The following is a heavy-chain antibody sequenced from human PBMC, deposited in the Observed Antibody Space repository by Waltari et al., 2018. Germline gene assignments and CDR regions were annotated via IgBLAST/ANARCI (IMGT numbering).Heavy chain of an antibody. CDR2: IMTDGSEE. V-gene: IGHV3-7*01. J-gene: IGHJ3*02. D-gene: IGHD3-22*01. Sequence: EVQLVESGGGLVQPGGSLRLSCAHPGCTLSSYWMSWVRQAPGKGLEWVANIMTDGSEEYYVDSVRGRFTISRDNAKNSLFLQMNSLRPEDTAVYYCARDQWFAFDIWGQGTMVTVSS. CDR1: GCTLSSYW. CDR3: ARDQWFAFDI.